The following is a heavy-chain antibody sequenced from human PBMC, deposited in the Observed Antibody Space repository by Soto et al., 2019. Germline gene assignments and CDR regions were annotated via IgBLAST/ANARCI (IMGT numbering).Heavy chain of an antibody. CDR2: IVVGSGNT. Sequence: SVKVSCKDSGFTFTSSAVQWVRQARGQRLEWIGWIVVGSGNTNYAQKFQERVTITRDMSTSTAYMELSSLRSEDTAVYYCAAASESSGSYSDWGQGTLVTVYS. V-gene: IGHV1-58*01. J-gene: IGHJ4*02. CDR1: GFTFTSSA. CDR3: AAASESSGSYSD. D-gene: IGHD3-10*01.